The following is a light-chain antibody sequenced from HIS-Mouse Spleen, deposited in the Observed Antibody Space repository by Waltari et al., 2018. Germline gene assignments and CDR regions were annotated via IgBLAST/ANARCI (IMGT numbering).Light chain of an antibody. CDR1: SSDVGGYNY. J-gene: IGLJ3*02. CDR3: SSYTSSSTWV. CDR2: EIS. V-gene: IGLV2-14*01. Sequence: QSALTQPASVSGSPGQSITISCTGTSSDVGGYNYVSWYQQHPGKAPKRLIYEISNRPSGVSNRSSGSKSCTTASLTISGLQAEDEADYYCSSYTSSSTWVFGGGTKLTVL.